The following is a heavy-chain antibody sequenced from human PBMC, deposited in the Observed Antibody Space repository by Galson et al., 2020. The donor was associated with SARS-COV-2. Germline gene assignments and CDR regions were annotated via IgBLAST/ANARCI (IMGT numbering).Heavy chain of an antibody. CDR1: GGSISSGSYY. J-gene: IGHJ5*01. Sequence: SQTLSLTCSVSGGSISSGSYYWSWIRQPAGKGLEWIGRIYIRGSTNYNPSLESRVTISVDTSKDEFSLKLSSVTAADTAVYYCARYGGSYWAFGSWGQGALVTVSS. CDR2: IYIRGST. V-gene: IGHV4-61*02. CDR3: ARYGGSYWAFGS. D-gene: IGHD2-15*01.